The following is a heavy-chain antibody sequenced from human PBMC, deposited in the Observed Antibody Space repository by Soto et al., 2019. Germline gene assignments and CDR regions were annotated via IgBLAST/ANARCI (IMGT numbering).Heavy chain of an antibody. CDR2: ISYDGSNK. V-gene: IGHV3-30*03. CDR3: ARGRLAY. J-gene: IGHJ4*02. CDR1: GFTFSSYG. Sequence: GGSLRLSCAASGFTFSSYGMHWVRQAAGKGLEWVAVISYDGSNKYYADSVKGRFTISRDNSKNTLYLQMNSLRAEDTAVYYCARGRLAYWGQGTLVTVSS.